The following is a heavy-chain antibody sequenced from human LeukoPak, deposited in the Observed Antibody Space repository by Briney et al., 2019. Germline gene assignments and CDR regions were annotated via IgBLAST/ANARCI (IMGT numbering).Heavy chain of an antibody. CDR2: IYYSGST. Sequence: SETLSLTCAVSGGSISSSNWWSWVRQPPGKGLEWIGYIYYSGSTYYNPSLKSRVTISVDTSKNQFSLKLSSVTAADTAVYYCARGKRGFDPWGQGTLVTVSS. CDR1: GGSISSSNW. J-gene: IGHJ5*02. CDR3: ARGKRGFDP. V-gene: IGHV4-30-4*01.